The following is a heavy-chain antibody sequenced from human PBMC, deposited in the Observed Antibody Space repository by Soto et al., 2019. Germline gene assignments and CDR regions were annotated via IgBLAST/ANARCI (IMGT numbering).Heavy chain of an antibody. CDR2: TYYSGRT. CDR3: ARGGTHTYDFWSGYRTYNWFDP. V-gene: IGHV4-30-4*01. D-gene: IGHD3-3*01. J-gene: IGHJ5*02. Sequence: SETLSLTCTVSGGSISSGDYYWSWIRQPPGKGLEWIGYTYYSGRTYYNPSLKSRVTISVDTSKNQFSLKLSSVTAAATAVYYCARGGTHTYDFWSGYRTYNWFDPWGQGTLVTVSS. CDR1: GGSISSGDYY.